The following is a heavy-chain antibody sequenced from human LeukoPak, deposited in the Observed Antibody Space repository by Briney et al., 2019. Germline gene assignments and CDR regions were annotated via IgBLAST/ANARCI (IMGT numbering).Heavy chain of an antibody. D-gene: IGHD5-24*01. V-gene: IGHV1-18*01. CDR1: GGTFSSYA. Sequence: ASVKVSCKASGGTFSSYAISWVRQAPGQGLEWMGWISAYNGNTNYAQKLQGRVTMTTDTSTSTAYMELRSLRSDDTAVYYCARDGYNRDFDYWGQGTLVTVSS. J-gene: IGHJ4*02. CDR2: ISAYNGNT. CDR3: ARDGYNRDFDY.